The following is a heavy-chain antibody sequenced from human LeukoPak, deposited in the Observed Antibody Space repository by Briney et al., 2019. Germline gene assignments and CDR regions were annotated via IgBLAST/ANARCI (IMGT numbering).Heavy chain of an antibody. Sequence: KPSETLSLTCAVYGGSFSGYYWSWIRQPPGKGLEWIGEINHSGSTNYNPSLKSRVTISVDTSKNQFSLKLSSVTAADTAVYYCARLSYYYDSSGYYHYYYYYYMDVWGKGTAVTISS. CDR3: ARLSYYYDSSGYYHYYYYYYMDV. CDR2: INHSGST. V-gene: IGHV4-34*01. D-gene: IGHD3-22*01. J-gene: IGHJ6*03. CDR1: GGSFSGYY.